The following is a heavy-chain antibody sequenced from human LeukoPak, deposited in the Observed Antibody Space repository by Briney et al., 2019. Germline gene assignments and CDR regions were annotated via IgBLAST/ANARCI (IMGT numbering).Heavy chain of an antibody. Sequence: ASVKVSCKASGYTFDDYAISWVRQAPGQGLEWTGWINTYNGDTITAQKFQGRVTLTTDTSATTASMELRSLRSDDTAFYYCARDSAILGIFFDSWGQGTLVTVSS. J-gene: IGHJ4*02. D-gene: IGHD2/OR15-2a*01. V-gene: IGHV1-18*01. CDR2: INTYNGDT. CDR1: GYTFDDYA. CDR3: ARDSAILGIFFDS.